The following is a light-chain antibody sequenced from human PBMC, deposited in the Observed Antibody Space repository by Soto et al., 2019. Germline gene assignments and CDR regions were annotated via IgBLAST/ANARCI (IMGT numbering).Light chain of an antibody. V-gene: IGKV1-27*01. J-gene: IGKJ3*01. Sequence: DIQMTQSPTSLSASVGDRVTITCRASQGIRNFVAWYQQKPGKAPKLLIYAASTLQSGVPSRFSGSGSGTDFTLTTISLQPEDAATYSCQKYSGVPVFGRGTNVEIK. CDR3: QKYSGVPV. CDR1: QGIRNF. CDR2: AAS.